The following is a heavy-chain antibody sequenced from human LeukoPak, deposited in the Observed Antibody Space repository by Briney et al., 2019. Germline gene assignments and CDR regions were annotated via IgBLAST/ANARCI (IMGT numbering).Heavy chain of an antibody. Sequence: ASVKVSCKASGYTFTNYDINWVRQATGQGLEWMGWMNPNSGNTGYAQKFQGRVTMTRNTSISTAYMELSSLRSEDTAVYYCARDQSSGWYTHYYHMDVWGKGTTVTVSS. CDR2: MNPNSGNT. D-gene: IGHD6-19*01. CDR1: GYTFTNYD. J-gene: IGHJ6*03. V-gene: IGHV1-8*02. CDR3: ARDQSSGWYTHYYHMDV.